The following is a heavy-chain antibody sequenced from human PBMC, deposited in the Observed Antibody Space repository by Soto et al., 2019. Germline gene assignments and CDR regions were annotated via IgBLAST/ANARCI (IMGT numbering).Heavy chain of an antibody. V-gene: IGHV3-48*02. D-gene: IGHD3-3*01. CDR2: ISYDSDTI. CDR1: VFTFGTYS. Sequence: GGSLRLSCACSVFTFGTYSMNCVRQAAGKWLEWIAYISYDSDTIQYADSVKGRFTISRDNAKNSLYLQMNSLRDEDTAVYYCARLYYDYVGGQGTTVTVS. J-gene: IGHJ6*02. CDR3: ARLYYDYV.